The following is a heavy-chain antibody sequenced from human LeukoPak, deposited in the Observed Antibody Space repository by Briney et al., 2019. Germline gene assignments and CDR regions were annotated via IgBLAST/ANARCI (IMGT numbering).Heavy chain of an antibody. D-gene: IGHD3-10*01. Sequence: GESLKISCKGSGYSFTSYWIGWVRQMPGKGLEWMGIIYPGDSDTRYSPSFQGQVTISADKSISTAYLQWSSLKASDTAMYYCARHGPDYDSGTAFDIWGQGTMVTVSS. CDR3: ARHGPDYDSGTAFDI. J-gene: IGHJ3*02. V-gene: IGHV5-51*01. CDR2: IYPGDSDT. CDR1: GYSFTSYW.